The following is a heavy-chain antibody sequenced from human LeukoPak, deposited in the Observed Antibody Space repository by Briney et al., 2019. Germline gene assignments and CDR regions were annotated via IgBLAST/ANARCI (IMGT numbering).Heavy chain of an antibody. CDR1: GASISSYY. V-gene: IGHV4-59*01. CDR3: ARVRVDAFDI. J-gene: IGHJ3*02. Sequence: SETLSLTCTVSGASISSYYWSWIRQPPGKGLEWIGYIYYSGSINYNPSLKSRVTISVDTSKNQFSLKLSSVTAADTAVYYCARVRVDAFDIWGQGTMVTVSS. CDR2: IYYSGSI. D-gene: IGHD4-17*01.